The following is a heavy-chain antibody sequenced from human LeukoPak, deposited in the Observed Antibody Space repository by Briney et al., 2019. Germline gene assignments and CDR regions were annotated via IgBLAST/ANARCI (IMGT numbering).Heavy chain of an antibody. CDR3: ARGPHERSGYPRV. V-gene: IGHV1-8*01. J-gene: IGHJ1*01. D-gene: IGHD3-22*01. CDR2: MNPNSGNT. CDR1: GYTFTSYD. Sequence: GASVKVSCKASGYTFTSYDINWVRQATGQGLEWMGWMNPNSGNTGYAQKFQGRVTLTTDTSTSTAYMELRSLRSDDTAGYYCARGPHERSGYPRVGGQGTGVIVSS.